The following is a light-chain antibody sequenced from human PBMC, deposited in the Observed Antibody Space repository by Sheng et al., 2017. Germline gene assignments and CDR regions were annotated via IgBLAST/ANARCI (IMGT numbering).Light chain of an antibody. CDR3: QVWESSSDSYV. V-gene: IGLV3-21*03. CDR1: TLEVKV. Sequence: SYELTQPPSVSVAPGKDGQDYLWGKRTLEVKVCTGSSRSQARPLCWSSMMIATRPSGIPERFSGSNSGNTATLTISRVEAGDEADYYCQVWESSSDSYVFGTGTKVTVL. CDR2: MIA. J-gene: IGLJ1*01.